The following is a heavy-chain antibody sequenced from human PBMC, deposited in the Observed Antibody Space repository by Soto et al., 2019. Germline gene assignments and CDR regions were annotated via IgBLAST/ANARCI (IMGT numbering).Heavy chain of an antibody. CDR2: IWYDGSNK. Sequence: QVHLVESGGGVAQPGRSLRLSCAASGFTFSSYGMHWVRQAPGKGLEWVAVIWYDGSNKYYADSVKGRFTISRDNSKNTLYLQMNSLRGEDTAVYYCARADSSGVAFDYWGQGTLVTVSS. D-gene: IGHD6-19*01. V-gene: IGHV3-33*01. J-gene: IGHJ4*02. CDR1: GFTFSSYG. CDR3: ARADSSGVAFDY.